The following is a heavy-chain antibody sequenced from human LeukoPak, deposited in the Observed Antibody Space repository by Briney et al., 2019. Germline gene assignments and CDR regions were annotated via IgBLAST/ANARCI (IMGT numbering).Heavy chain of an antibody. J-gene: IGHJ3*02. D-gene: IGHD6-13*01. CDR2: ISWNSGSI. CDR1: GFTFDDYA. V-gene: IGHV3-9*03. Sequence: GGSLRLSCAASGFTFDDYAMHWVRQAPGKGLEWVSGISWNSGSIGYADSVKGRFTISRDNAKNSLYLQMNSLRAEDMALYYCAKGISSWTGKDAFDIWGQGTMVTVSS. CDR3: AKGISSWTGKDAFDI.